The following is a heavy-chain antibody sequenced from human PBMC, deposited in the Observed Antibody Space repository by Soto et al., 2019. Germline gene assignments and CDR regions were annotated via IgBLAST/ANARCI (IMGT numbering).Heavy chain of an antibody. CDR2: ISDPGTST. V-gene: IGHV3-23*01. J-gene: IGHJ3*01. CDR1: GFTFGNYA. Sequence: GSLRLSCAASGFTFGNYAMNWVRQAPGKGLEWISSISDPGTSTYYANSVKGRFSMSRDNSKNTLFLQMNRLRADDTAVYFCAKSLVTPSDAFDLWGRGTLVTVSS. CDR3: AKSLVTPSDAFDL. D-gene: IGHD2-21*02.